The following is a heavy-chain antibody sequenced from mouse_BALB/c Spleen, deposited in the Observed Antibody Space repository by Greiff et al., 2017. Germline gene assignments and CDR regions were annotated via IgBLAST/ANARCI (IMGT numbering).Heavy chain of an antibody. CDR2: ISYSGST. CDR3: ARYGNEYYYAMDY. J-gene: IGHJ4*01. D-gene: IGHD2-1*01. V-gene: IGHV3-8*02. Sequence: EVKLQESGPSLVKPSQTLSLTCSVTGDSITSGYWNWIRKFPGNKLEYMGYISYSGSTYYNPSLKSRISITRDTSKNQYYLQLNSVTTEDTATYYCARYGNEYYYAMDYWGQGTSVTVSS. CDR1: GDSITSGY.